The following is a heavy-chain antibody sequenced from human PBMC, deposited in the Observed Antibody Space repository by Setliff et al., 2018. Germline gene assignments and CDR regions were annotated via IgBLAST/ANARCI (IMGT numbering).Heavy chain of an antibody. V-gene: IGHV3-7*01. CDR3: AREVVGAPSTFDI. Sequence: GGSLRLSCAASGFTCSSHWMSWVRQAPGKGLEWVALISKDDTKKYLADSVKGRFTISRDNARDSLFLQMSSLRAEDTAVYYCAREVVGAPSTFDIWGQGTMVTVSS. D-gene: IGHD1-26*01. CDR1: GFTCSSHW. CDR2: ISKDDTKK. J-gene: IGHJ3*02.